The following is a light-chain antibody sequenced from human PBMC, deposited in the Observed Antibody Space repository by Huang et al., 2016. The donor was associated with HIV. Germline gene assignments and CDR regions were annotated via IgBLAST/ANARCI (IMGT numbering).Light chain of an antibody. CDR2: GAS. J-gene: IGKJ2*01. Sequence: ALTQSPGTLSLSPGERVTLSCRASQNVSSSYLAWYQQKPGQTPRLVIYGASTRATCIPDRFSASGSGTDFTLTISRLEPEDFAVYYCQRYGTSPMYTFGQGTKLEIK. CDR3: QRYGTSPMYT. V-gene: IGKV3-20*01. CDR1: QNVSSSY.